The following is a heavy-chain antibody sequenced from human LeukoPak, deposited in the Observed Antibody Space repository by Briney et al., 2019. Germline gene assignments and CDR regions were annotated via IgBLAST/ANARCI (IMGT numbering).Heavy chain of an antibody. CDR3: ARDYSGDSDYYFDY. Sequence: ASVKVSCKASGYTFTTYGISWVRQAPGQGLEWKGWISAYNGNTNYAQMLQGRVTMTTDTSTSTAYMELRSLRSDDTAVYYCARDYSGDSDYYFDYWGQGTLVTVSS. CDR2: ISAYNGNT. D-gene: IGHD1-26*01. V-gene: IGHV1-18*01. J-gene: IGHJ4*02. CDR1: GYTFTTYG.